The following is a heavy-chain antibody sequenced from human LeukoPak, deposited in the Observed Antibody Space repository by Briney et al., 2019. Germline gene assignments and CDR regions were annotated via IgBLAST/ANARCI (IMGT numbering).Heavy chain of an antibody. CDR2: IKGDGTDT. D-gene: IGHD3-9*01. V-gene: IGHV3-7*01. J-gene: IGHJ4*02. CDR3: VREDRLGINTVLSFDS. CDR1: GLSFSRYW. Sequence: GGSLRLSCAASGLSFSRYWMHWVRQAPGQGPKWLASIKGDGTDTYYVDSVKGRFTLSRDNSKSSMYLEMESLRAEDTGLYYCVREDRLGINTVLSFDSWGQGSLVIVSS.